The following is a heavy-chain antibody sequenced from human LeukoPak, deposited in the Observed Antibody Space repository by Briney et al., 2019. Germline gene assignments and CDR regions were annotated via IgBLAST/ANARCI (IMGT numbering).Heavy chain of an antibody. V-gene: IGHV4-31*03. J-gene: IGHJ4*02. D-gene: IGHD2-15*01. CDR3: ARVISCSGGSCSDGTVDY. CDR2: IYYSGST. CDR1: GGSISSGGYY. Sequence: PSQTLSLTCTVSGGSISSGGYYWSWIRQHPGKGLEWIGYIYYSGSTYYNPSLKSRVTISVDTSKNQFSLKLSSVTAAGTAVYYCARVISCSGGSCSDGTVDYWGQGTLVTVSS.